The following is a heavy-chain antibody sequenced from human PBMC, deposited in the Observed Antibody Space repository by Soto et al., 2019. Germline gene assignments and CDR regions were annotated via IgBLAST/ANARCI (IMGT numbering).Heavy chain of an antibody. CDR3: ATLKSDLGLSGNYFNYLDY. D-gene: IGHD3-16*01. J-gene: IGHJ4*02. CDR2: FDPEDADT. CDR1: GYTLTELS. V-gene: IGHV1-24*01. Sequence: ASLKVSCKVSGYTLTELSMHWVRQAPGKGLEWMGGFDPEDADTIYAQKFQGRVTMTEDTSTDTAYMELSNLRSEDAAVYYCATLKSDLGLSGNYFNYLDYPGQRTLVTVYS.